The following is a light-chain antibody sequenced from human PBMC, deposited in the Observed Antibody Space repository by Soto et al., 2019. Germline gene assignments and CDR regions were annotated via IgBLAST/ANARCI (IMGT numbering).Light chain of an antibody. CDR2: ATS. CDR1: QTISFY. Sequence: IQMTQSPSSLSASVGDTVTITCRASQTISFYLNWYQQKPGRTPNLLIYATSSLQSGVPSRFDGSGSGTEFTLTISSLQPDDFATYYCQQSFCTPYTFGQGTKLELK. J-gene: IGKJ2*01. CDR3: QQSFCTPYT. V-gene: IGKV1-39*01.